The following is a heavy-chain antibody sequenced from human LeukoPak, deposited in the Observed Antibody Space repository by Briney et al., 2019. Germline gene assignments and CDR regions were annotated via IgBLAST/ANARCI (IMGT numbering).Heavy chain of an antibody. CDR1: GYTFTSYY. CDR3: AREASDCSGGSCYFDY. CDR2: INPSGGST. J-gene: IGHJ4*02. V-gene: IGHV1-46*01. Sequence: GASVKVSCKASGYTFTSYYMHWVRQAPGQGLGWMGIINPSGGSTSYAQKFQGRVTMTRDTSTSTVYMELSSLRSEDTAVYYCAREASDCSGGSCYFDYWGQGTLVTVSS. D-gene: IGHD2-15*01.